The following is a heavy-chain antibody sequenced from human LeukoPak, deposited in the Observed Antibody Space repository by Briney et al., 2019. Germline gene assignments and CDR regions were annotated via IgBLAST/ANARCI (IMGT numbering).Heavy chain of an antibody. V-gene: IGHV3-30*18. CDR3: AKEPPLAAVAGTAGSPHFDY. Sequence: GGSLRLSCAASGFTFSSYGMHWVRQAPGKGLEWVAVISYDGSNKYYADSVKGRFTISRDNSKNTLYLQMNSLRAGDTAVYYCAKEPPLAAVAGTAGSPHFDYWGQGTLVTVSS. J-gene: IGHJ4*02. D-gene: IGHD6-19*01. CDR1: GFTFSSYG. CDR2: ISYDGSNK.